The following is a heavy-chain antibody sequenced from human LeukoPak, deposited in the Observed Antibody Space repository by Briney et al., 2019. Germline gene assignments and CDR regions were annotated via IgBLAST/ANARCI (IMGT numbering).Heavy chain of an antibody. CDR1: GGSFSGYY. Sequence: SGPLSLTCAVYGGSFSGYYWSWIRQPPGKGLEWIGEINHSGSTNYNPSLKSRVTISVDTSKNQFSLKLSSVTAADTAVYYCARLHWKFYSSWGQGTTVTVSS. CDR2: INHSGST. CDR3: ARLHWKFYSS. J-gene: IGHJ6*02. V-gene: IGHV4-34*01. D-gene: IGHD4-11*01.